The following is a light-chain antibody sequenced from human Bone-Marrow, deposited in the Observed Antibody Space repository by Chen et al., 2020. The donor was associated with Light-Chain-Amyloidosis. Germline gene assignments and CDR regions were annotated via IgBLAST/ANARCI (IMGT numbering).Light chain of an antibody. CDR3: SSYTITNTLV. Sequence: QSALTQPASASGSPGQSISISCTGTSSDVGGDNHVSWYQQHPDKAPNLMIYEVTNRPSWVPDRFSGSKSDNTASLTIAGLQTEDEADYFCSSYTITNTLVFGSGTRVTVL. V-gene: IGLV2-14*01. CDR1: SSDVGGDNH. J-gene: IGLJ1*01. CDR2: EVT.